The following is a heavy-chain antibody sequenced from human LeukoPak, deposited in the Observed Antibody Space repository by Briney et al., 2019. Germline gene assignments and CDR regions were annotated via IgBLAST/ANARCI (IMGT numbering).Heavy chain of an antibody. J-gene: IGHJ4*02. CDR1: GFTFSSYW. Sequence: GGSLRLSCAASGFTFSSYWMHWFRQAPGKGLVWVSRINSDGSSTSYADSVKGRFTISRDNAKNTLYLQMNSLRAEDTAVYYCARAGSYHDQYYFDYWGQGTLVTVSS. CDR3: ARAGSYHDQYYFDY. V-gene: IGHV3-74*01. D-gene: IGHD1-26*01. CDR2: INSDGSST.